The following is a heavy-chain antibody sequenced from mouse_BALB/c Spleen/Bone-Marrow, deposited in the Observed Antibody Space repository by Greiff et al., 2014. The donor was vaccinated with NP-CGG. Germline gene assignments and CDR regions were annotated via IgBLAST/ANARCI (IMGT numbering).Heavy chain of an antibody. V-gene: IGHV5-17*02. CDR1: GFTFSSFG. J-gene: IGHJ2*01. Sequence: DVMLVESGGGLVQPGGSRKLSCAASGFTFSSFGMHWVRQAPEKGLEWVAYISGGSSTIYYADTVKGRFTISRDNPKNTLFLQMTSLRSEDTAMYYCARLRRYYGYFDYWGQGTTLTVSS. D-gene: IGHD1-1*01. CDR2: ISGGSSTI. CDR3: ARLRRYYGYFDY.